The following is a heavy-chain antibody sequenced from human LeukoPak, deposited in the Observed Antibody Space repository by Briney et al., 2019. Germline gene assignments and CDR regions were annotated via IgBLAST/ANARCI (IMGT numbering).Heavy chain of an antibody. J-gene: IGHJ4*02. CDR1: GFTFSSYS. V-gene: IGHV3-48*01. Sequence: GGSLRLSCAASGFTFSSYSMNWVRQAPGKGLEWVSYISSSSSTIYYADSVKGRFTISRDNAKNSLYLQMNSLRAEHTAVYYCAREAARVSFDYWGQGTLVPVSS. CDR3: AREAARVSFDY. D-gene: IGHD6-6*01. CDR2: ISSSSSTI.